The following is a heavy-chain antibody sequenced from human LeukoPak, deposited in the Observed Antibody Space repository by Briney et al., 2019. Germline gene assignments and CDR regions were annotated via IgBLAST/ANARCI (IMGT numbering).Heavy chain of an antibody. CDR2: ISSSGGTT. Sequence: GGSLRLSCAASGFTFSSYAMTWVRQAPGNGLEWVSIISSSGGTTFYAGSVKGRFTISRDNSKNTLYLQMNSLSAEDTAVYYCARKVVAGGSNWFDPWGQGTLVTVSS. CDR1: GFTFSSYA. V-gene: IGHV3-23*01. J-gene: IGHJ5*02. D-gene: IGHD6-19*01. CDR3: ARKVVAGGSNWFDP.